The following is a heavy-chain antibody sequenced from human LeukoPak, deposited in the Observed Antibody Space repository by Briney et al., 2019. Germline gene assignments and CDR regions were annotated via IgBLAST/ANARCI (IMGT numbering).Heavy chain of an antibody. CDR1: GFTFSSYS. J-gene: IGHJ4*02. V-gene: IGHV3-48*01. CDR3: ARGLDSSGYYYDY. D-gene: IGHD3-22*01. Sequence: QSGGSLRLSCAASGFTFSSYSMNWVRQAPGKGLEWVSYISSSSSTIYYADSVKGRFTISRDNAKNSLYLQMNSLRAEDTAVYYCARGLDSSGYYYDYWGQGTLVTVSS. CDR2: ISSSSSTI.